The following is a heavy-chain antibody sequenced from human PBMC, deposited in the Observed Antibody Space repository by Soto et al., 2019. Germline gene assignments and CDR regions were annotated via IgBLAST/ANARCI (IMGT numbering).Heavy chain of an antibody. J-gene: IGHJ4*02. CDR1: GFTFSSYG. Sequence: PGGSLRLSCAASGFTFSSYGMHWVRQAPGKGLEWVAVISYDGSNKYYADSVKGRFTISRDNSKNTLYLQMNSLRAEDTAVYYCAKDKRYCSSTSCYYFDYWGQGTLVTVSS. CDR2: ISYDGSNK. V-gene: IGHV3-30*18. D-gene: IGHD2-2*01. CDR3: AKDKRYCSSTSCYYFDY.